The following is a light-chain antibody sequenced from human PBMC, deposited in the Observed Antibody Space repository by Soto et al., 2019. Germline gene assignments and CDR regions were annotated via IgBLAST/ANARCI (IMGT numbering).Light chain of an antibody. J-gene: IGLJ1*01. V-gene: IGLV2-14*01. CDR2: EVT. Sequence: QSALTQPASVSGSPGQSIAISCTGTSSDVGSYNYVSWYQQHPGKAPKLIIYEVTKRPSGGSNRFSGSKSGTTASLTLSGLQAEAEDDYYCSSYTTSSTRVFGTGTKVTVL. CDR3: SSYTTSSTRV. CDR1: SSDVGSYNY.